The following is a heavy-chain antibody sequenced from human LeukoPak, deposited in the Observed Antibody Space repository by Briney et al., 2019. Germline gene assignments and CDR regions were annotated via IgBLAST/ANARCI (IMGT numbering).Heavy chain of an antibody. V-gene: IGHV3-11*01. Sequence: GGSLRLSCAASGFTFSDYYMSWIRQAPGKGLEWVSYISSSGSTIYYADSVRGRFTISRDNAKNSLYLQMNSLRAEDTAVYYCARGPQYYDFWSGYSPWGQGTLVTVSS. CDR2: ISSSGSTI. D-gene: IGHD3-3*01. CDR3: ARGPQYYDFWSGYSP. J-gene: IGHJ5*02. CDR1: GFTFSDYY.